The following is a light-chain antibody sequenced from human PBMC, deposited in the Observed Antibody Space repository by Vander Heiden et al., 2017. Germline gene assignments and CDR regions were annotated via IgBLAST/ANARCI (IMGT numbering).Light chain of an antibody. CDR2: WAS. CDR1: QSVLYRSNNKNY. CDR3: QQYYTTLT. V-gene: IGKV4-1*01. Sequence: DIVVTQSLESLAVCLGEKATINCKSSQSVLYRSNNKNYLAWYRQKPGQPPELLIYWASTRESGVPDRFSGSGSGTDFTLTISSLQAEDVAVYYCQQYYTTLTFGQGTRLEIK. J-gene: IGKJ5*01.